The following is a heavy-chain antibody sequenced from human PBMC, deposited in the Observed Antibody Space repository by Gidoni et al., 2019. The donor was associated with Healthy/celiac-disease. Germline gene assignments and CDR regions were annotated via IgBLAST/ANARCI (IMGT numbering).Heavy chain of an antibody. Sequence: QVQLQQWGAGLLKPSETLSLTCAVYGGSFSGYYWSLIRQPPGKGLEWIGEINHSGSTNYNPSLKSRVTISVDTSKNQFSLKLSSVTAADTAVYYCARVRQQWLVWGYFQHWGQGTLVTVSS. D-gene: IGHD6-19*01. CDR1: GGSFSGYY. V-gene: IGHV4-34*01. CDR3: ARVRQQWLVWGYFQH. J-gene: IGHJ1*01. CDR2: INHSGST.